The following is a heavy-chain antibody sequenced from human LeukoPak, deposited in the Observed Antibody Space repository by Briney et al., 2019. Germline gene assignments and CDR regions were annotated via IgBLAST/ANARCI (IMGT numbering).Heavy chain of an antibody. Sequence: PSETLSLTCAVYGGSFSGYYWSWIRQPPGKGLEWIGEINHSGSTNYNPSLKSRVTISVDTSKNQFSLKLSSVTAADTAVYYCARTPRGDYWGQGTLVTVSS. CDR2: INHSGST. CDR1: GGSFSGYY. V-gene: IGHV4-34*01. D-gene: IGHD1-14*01. J-gene: IGHJ4*02. CDR3: ARTPRGDY.